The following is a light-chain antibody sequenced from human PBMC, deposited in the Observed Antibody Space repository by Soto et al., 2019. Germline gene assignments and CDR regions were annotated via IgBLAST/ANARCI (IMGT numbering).Light chain of an antibody. CDR1: QSVSSN. Sequence: IEMTQYPATLSVSPGERATLSCRASQSVSSNLVWYQQKPGQAPRLLIYGASSRATGIPDRFSGSGSGTDFTLTINSLEPEDFAVYYCQQRNIWPPVTFGQGTRLEI. CDR3: QQRNIWPPVT. J-gene: IGKJ5*01. CDR2: GAS. V-gene: IGKV3D-15*01.